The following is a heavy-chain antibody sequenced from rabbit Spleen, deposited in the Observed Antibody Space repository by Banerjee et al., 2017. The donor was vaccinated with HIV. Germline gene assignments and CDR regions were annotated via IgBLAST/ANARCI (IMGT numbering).Heavy chain of an antibody. D-gene: IGHD2-1*01. CDR3: ARGSATMTMVITGFYLNL. CDR1: GFSFNSNHW. J-gene: IGHJ4*01. CDR2: IYTGNGAT. Sequence: QSLEESGGDLVKPGTSLTLTCTASGFSFNSNHWISWVRQAPGKGLEWIGYIYTGNGATWFANWAKGRFTISKTSSTVTLQMTSLTVADTATYFCARGSATMTMVITGFYLNLWGQGTLVTVS. V-gene: IGHV1S40*01.